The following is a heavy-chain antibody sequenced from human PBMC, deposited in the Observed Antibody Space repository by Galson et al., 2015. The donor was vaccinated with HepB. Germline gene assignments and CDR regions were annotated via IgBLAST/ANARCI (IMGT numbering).Heavy chain of an antibody. J-gene: IGHJ6*02. Sequence: SEALSLTCAVYGGSFSGYYWSWIRQPPGKGLEWIGEINHSRSTNYNPSLKSRVTISVDTSKNQFSLKLGSVTAEDTAVYYCARDYDSGSYYNVPYYYGMDVWGQGSTVTVSS. CDR1: GGSFSGYY. V-gene: IGHV4-34*01. CDR2: INHSRST. D-gene: IGHD3-10*01. CDR3: ARDYDSGSYYNVPYYYGMDV.